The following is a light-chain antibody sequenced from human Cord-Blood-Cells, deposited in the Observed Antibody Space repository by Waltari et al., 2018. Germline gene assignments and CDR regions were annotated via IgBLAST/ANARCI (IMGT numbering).Light chain of an antibody. J-gene: IGKJ4*01. CDR1: QSVSSY. V-gene: IGKV3-11*01. CDR2: DAS. Sequence: EIVLTQSSATLSLSPGERPTVSGRASQSVSSYLAWYHQKPGQAPRLLIYDASNRDTGIPARFSGSGSGTDFTLTISSLEPEDFAVYYCQQRSNWPLTFGGGTKVEIK. CDR3: QQRSNWPLT.